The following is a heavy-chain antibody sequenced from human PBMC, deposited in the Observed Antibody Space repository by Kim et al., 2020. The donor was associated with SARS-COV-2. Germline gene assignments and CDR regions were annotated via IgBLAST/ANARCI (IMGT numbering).Heavy chain of an antibody. J-gene: IGHJ4*02. V-gene: IGHV3-30*04. CDR3: ASDAIAVGLVDYFDY. CDR1: GFTFSSYA. D-gene: IGHD6-19*01. Sequence: GGSLRLSCAASGFTFSSYAMHWVRQAPGKGLEWVAVISYDGSNKYYADSVKGRFTISRDNSKNTLYLQMNSLRAEDTAVYYCASDAIAVGLVDYFDYWGQGTLVTVSS. CDR2: ISYDGSNK.